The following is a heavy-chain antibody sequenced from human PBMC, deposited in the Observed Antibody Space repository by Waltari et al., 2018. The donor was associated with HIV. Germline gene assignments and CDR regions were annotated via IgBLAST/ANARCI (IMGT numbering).Heavy chain of an antibody. D-gene: IGHD1-1*01. Sequence: EVQLVESGGGLVLPGGSLRLSCAASGFTVSRHHIVRVRQTPGKGLEYVSVMYSGGTTHYADSVNGRFTISRDSSKSALYLQMNTLRAEDTALYYCARVDRAGTTSGWDVFDIRGQGTMVTVSS. V-gene: IGHV3-66*01. J-gene: IGHJ3*02. CDR2: MYSGGTT. CDR1: GFTVSRHH. CDR3: ARVDRAGTTSGWDVFDI.